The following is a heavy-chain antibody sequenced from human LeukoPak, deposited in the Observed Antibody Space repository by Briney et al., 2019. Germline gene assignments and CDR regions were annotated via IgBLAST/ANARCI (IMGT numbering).Heavy chain of an antibody. Sequence: GGSLRLSCAASGFTFSSYSMNWVRQAPGKGGEWGSYISSSSSIIYYADSVKGGFTISRDNAKNSLYLQMNSLRAEDTAVYCCARDPLHDYYYYMDVWGKGTTVTVSS. J-gene: IGHJ6*03. CDR2: ISSSSSII. V-gene: IGHV3-48*01. D-gene: IGHD4-11*01. CDR1: GFTFSSYS. CDR3: ARDPLHDYYYYMDV.